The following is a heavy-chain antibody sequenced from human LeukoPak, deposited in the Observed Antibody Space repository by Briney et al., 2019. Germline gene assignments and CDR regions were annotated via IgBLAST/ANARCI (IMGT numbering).Heavy chain of an antibody. CDR2: IWYDGSNK. V-gene: IGHV3-33*01. Sequence: PGGSLRLSCAASGFTFSSYGMHWVRQAPGKGLEWVVVIWYDGSNKYYADSVKGRFTISRDNSKNTLYLQMNSLRAEDTAVYYCARAGIVATIAAFDIWGQGTMVTVSS. CDR3: ARAGIVATIAAFDI. J-gene: IGHJ3*02. D-gene: IGHD5-12*01. CDR1: GFTFSSYG.